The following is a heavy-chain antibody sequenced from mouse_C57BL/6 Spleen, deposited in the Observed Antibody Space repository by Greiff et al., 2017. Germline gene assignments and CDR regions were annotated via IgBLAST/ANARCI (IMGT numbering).Heavy chain of an antibody. CDR2: IYPGSGST. V-gene: IGHV1-55*01. J-gene: IGHJ3*01. CDR3: ARWNDGYYSWFAY. CDR1: GYTFTSYW. Sequence: QVQLQQPGAELVKPGASVKMSCKASGYTFTSYWITWVKQRPGQGLEWIGDIYPGSGSTNYNEKFKSKATLTVDTSSSTAYMQLSSLTSEASAVYYCARWNDGYYSWFAYWGQGTLVTVSA. D-gene: IGHD2-3*01.